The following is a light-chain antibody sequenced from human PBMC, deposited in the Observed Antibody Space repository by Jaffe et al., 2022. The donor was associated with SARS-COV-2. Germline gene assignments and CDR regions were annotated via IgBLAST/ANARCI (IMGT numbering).Light chain of an antibody. CDR1: QSVSSNL. J-gene: IGKJ5*01. CDR3: QQYSSSPIT. Sequence: ENVLTQSPGTLSLSPGERATLSCRASQSVSSNLLAWYQQKPGQAPRLLVYGASSRATGIPDRFSGSGSGTDFTLTISRLEPEDFALYYCQQYSSSPITFGQGTRLDIK. V-gene: IGKV3-20*01. CDR2: GAS.